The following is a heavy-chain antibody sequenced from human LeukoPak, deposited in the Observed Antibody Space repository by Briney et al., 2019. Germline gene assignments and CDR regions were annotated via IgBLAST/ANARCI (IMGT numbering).Heavy chain of an antibody. CDR3: AKGNIRGTYGGMGFDY. D-gene: IGHD1-26*01. CDR2: ISWDTGTI. J-gene: IGHJ4*02. CDR1: GFTFDDYA. V-gene: IGHV3-9*01. Sequence: PGRSLRLSCAVSGFTFDDYAMHWVRQAPGKGLEWVSGISWDTGTIGYADSVKGRFTISRENAKNSLYLQMNSPRAEDTALYYCAKGNIRGTYGGMGFDYWGQGTLVTVSS.